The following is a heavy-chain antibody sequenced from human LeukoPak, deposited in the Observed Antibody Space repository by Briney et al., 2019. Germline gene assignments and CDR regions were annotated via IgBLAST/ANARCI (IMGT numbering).Heavy chain of an antibody. CDR2: ISTSSSYI. D-gene: IGHD6-19*01. CDR3: ARDIGATAVADTTYGDSLAN. V-gene: IGHV3-21*01. CDR1: GVTFSSYS. Sequence: GGSLRLSWAASGVTFSSYSMNWVRQAPGKGLDRISCISTSSSYIYYADSVKGRFTISRDNAKNSLYLQMNGLRAEDTAVYYCARDIGATAVADTTYGDSLANWGQGTLVTVSS. J-gene: IGHJ4*02.